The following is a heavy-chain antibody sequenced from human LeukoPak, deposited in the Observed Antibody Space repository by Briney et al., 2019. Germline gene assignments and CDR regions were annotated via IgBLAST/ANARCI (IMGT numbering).Heavy chain of an antibody. V-gene: IGHV3-30*18. J-gene: IGHJ4*02. CDR1: GFTFSSYG. CDR3: PKDDYDFWAFDY. CDR2: ISDDGSNK. D-gene: IGHD3-3*01. Sequence: PGRSLRLSCAASGFTFSSYGMHWVRQAQGKGLEWVAVISDDGSNKYYADSVKGRFTISRDNSKNTLYLQMNSLRAEDTAVYYCPKDDYDFWAFDYWGQGTLVTVSS.